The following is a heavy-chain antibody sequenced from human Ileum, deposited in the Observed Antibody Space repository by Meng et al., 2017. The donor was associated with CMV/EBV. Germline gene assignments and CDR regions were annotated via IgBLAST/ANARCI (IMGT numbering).Heavy chain of an antibody. Sequence: SGYTVTGYYMHWVRQAPGQGLEWMGWINPNSGGTNYAQKFQGRVTMTRDTSISTAYMELSRLRSDDTAVYYCARDAWYYDSSGYFDYWGQGTLVTVSS. CDR2: INPNSGGT. D-gene: IGHD3-22*01. CDR1: GYTVTGYY. CDR3: ARDAWYYDSSGYFDY. V-gene: IGHV1-2*02. J-gene: IGHJ4*02.